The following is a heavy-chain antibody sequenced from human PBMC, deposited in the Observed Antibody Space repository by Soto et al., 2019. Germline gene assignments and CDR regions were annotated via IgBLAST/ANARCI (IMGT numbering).Heavy chain of an antibody. V-gene: IGHV3-30-3*01. Sequence: QVQLVESGGGVVQPGRSLRLSCAASGFTFSSYAMHWVRQAPGKGLEWVAVISYDGSNKYYADSVKGRFTISRDNSKNTLYLQMNSLRAEDTAVYYCARGVSIAGMDVWGQGTTVTVSS. CDR1: GFTFSSYA. D-gene: IGHD6-6*01. CDR3: ARGVSIAGMDV. J-gene: IGHJ6*02. CDR2: ISYDGSNK.